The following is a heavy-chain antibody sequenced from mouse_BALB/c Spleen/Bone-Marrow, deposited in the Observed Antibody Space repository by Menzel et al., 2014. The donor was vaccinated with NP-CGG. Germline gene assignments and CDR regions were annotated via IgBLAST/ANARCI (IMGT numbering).Heavy chain of an antibody. CDR1: GFTFSSYG. J-gene: IGHJ2*03. Sequence: EVKVVESGGGLVQPGGSLKLSCAASGFTFSSYGMSWVRRTPDKRLELVATINSNGGSTYYPDSVKGRFTISRDNAKNTLYLQMSSLKSEDTAMYYCARVWYFDYWGQGTSLTVSS. CDR2: INSNGGST. CDR3: ARVWYFDY. V-gene: IGHV5-6-3*01.